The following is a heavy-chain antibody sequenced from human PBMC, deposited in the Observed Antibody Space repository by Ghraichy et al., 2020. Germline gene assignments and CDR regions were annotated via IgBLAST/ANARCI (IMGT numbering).Heavy chain of an antibody. J-gene: IGHJ6*02. D-gene: IGHD2-15*01. CDR1: GDSIISSSYY. CDR2: IYYSGTT. CDR3: ARRAGGYQYFYGLDV. V-gene: IGHV4-39*01. Sequence: SETLSLTCSVSGDSIISSSYYLDWIRQPPGKGLEWIGSIYYSGTTYYSPPLKTRVTVSIDTSKNQFSLRLKSVTATDTAVYYCARRAGGYQYFYGLDVWGQGPTVIVS.